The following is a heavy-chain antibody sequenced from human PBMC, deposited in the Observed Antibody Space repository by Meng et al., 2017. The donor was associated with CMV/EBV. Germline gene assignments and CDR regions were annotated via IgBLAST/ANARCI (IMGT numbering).Heavy chain of an antibody. CDR1: GFTFSSYW. Sequence: GGSLRLSCAVSGFTFSSYWMHWVRQAPGKGLVWVSRINSDGSSTSYADSVKGRFTISRDNAKNTLYLQMNSLRAEDTAVYYCARTGVFSRGKVVWFDPWGRGTLVTVSS. V-gene: IGHV3-74*01. J-gene: IGHJ5*02. CDR3: ARTGVFSRGKVVWFDP. CDR2: INSDGSST. D-gene: IGHD1-14*01.